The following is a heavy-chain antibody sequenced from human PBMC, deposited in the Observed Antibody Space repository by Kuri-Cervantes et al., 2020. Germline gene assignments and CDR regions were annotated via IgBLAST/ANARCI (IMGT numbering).Heavy chain of an antibody. J-gene: IGHJ5*02. CDR1: GGSISSGDYY. CDR3: ARHSTGLVDCSGGSCYLGSYNWFDP. CDR2: IYYSGST. D-gene: IGHD2-15*01. Sequence: LRLSCTVSGGSISSGDYYWSWIRQPPGKGLEWIGYIYYSGSTYYNPSLKSRVTISVDTSKNQFSLKLSSVTAADTAVYYCARHSTGLVDCSGGSCYLGSYNWFDPWGQGTLVTVSS. V-gene: IGHV4-30-4*01.